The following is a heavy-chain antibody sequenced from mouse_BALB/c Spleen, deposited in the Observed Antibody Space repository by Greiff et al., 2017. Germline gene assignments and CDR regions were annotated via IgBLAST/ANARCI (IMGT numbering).Heavy chain of an antibody. CDR3: ARSYGNPFDY. CDR1: GFTFSSFG. J-gene: IGHJ2*01. V-gene: IGHV5-17*02. CDR2: ISSGSSTI. Sequence: EVKLMESGGGLVQPGGSRKLSCAASGFTFSSFGMHWVRQAPEKGLEWVAYISSGSSTIYYADTVKGRFTISRDNPKNTLFLQMTSLRSEDTAMYYCARSYGNPFDYWGQGTTLTVSS. D-gene: IGHD2-10*02.